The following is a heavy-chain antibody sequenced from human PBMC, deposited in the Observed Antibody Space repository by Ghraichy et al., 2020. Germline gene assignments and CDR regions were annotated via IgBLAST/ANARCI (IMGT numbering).Heavy chain of an antibody. J-gene: IGHJ3*02. Sequence: GSPRLSCAASGFTFSSYAMHWVRQAPGKGLEWVAVISYDGSNKYYADSVKGRFTISRDNSKNTLYLQMNSLRAEDTAVYYCARAYYYDSSGYYPDAFDIWGQGTMVTVSS. D-gene: IGHD3-22*01. CDR2: ISYDGSNK. CDR1: GFTFSSYA. V-gene: IGHV3-30-3*01. CDR3: ARAYYYDSSGYYPDAFDI.